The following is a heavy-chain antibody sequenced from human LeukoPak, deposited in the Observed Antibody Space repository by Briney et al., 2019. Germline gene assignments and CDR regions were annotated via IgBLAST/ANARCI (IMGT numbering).Heavy chain of an antibody. V-gene: IGHV3-48*02. CDR3: DGGIITRIDT. CDR2: ISSGSGTI. J-gene: IGHJ4*02. CDR1: GFASSTCI. D-gene: IGHD3-22*01. Sequence: GGSLRVSCAASGFASSTCIVNWVRQAPGKGLEWVSYISSGSGTIHYADSVKGRFTISRDNAKNSLYLQMNSLRDEDPGVYLRDGGIITRIDTWGEGTLVTVSS.